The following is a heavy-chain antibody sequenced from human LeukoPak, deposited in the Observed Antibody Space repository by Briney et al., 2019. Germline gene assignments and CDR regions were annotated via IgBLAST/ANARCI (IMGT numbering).Heavy chain of an antibody. D-gene: IGHD3-10*01. CDR2: IKSKTDGGTT. CDR3: TAYYYGSGTYYNQFDY. CDR1: GFTFSNAW. Sequence: GGSLRLFCAASGFTFSNAWMIWVRQAPGKGLEWFGRIKSKTDGGTTDYAAPVKGRFTFSRDDSKNTLYLQMNSLKTEDTAVYYCTAYYYGSGTYYNQFDYWGQGTLVTVSS. V-gene: IGHV3-15*01. J-gene: IGHJ4*02.